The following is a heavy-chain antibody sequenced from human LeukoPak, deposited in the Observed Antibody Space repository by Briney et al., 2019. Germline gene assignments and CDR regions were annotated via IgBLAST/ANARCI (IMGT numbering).Heavy chain of an antibody. CDR1: GFTFSSYG. D-gene: IGHD2-2*01. CDR3: AKDLPAAYFDY. Sequence: PGGSLRLSCAASGFTFSSYGMHWVRQAPGKGLEWVAVILSDGSKEFYTDSVKGRFTISRDNSKNTLYLQMNSLRAEDTAVHYCAKDLPAAYFDYWGQGTLVTVSS. J-gene: IGHJ4*02. V-gene: IGHV3-33*06. CDR2: ILSDGSKE.